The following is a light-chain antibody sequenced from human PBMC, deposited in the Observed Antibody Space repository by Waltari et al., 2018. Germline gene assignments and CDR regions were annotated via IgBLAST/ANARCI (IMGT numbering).Light chain of an antibody. J-gene: IGLJ1*01. V-gene: IGLV3-1*01. CDR1: DLGERY. Sequence: SYELTQVTSVSVSPGQTTIITCSGHDLGERYVAWYQQKAGQSPVLLIYQDNKRPSGIPERFSGSNSGNTATLTIRETQTTDEADYYCQAWDNSLEVFGTGTRLTVL. CDR3: QAWDNSLEV. CDR2: QDN.